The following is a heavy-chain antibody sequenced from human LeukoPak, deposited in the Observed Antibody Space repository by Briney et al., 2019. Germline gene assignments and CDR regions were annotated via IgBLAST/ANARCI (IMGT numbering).Heavy chain of an antibody. D-gene: IGHD2-15*01. V-gene: IGHV4-31*03. CDR3: ARGQSYCSGGSCYYFDY. CDR1: GGSISSGGYY. Sequence: SQTLSLTCTVSGGSISSGGYYWSWIRRHPGKGLEWIGYIYYSGSTYYNPSLKSRVTISVDTSKNQFSLKLSSVTAADTAVYYCARGQSYCSGGSCYYFDYWGQGTLVTVSS. CDR2: IYYSGST. J-gene: IGHJ4*02.